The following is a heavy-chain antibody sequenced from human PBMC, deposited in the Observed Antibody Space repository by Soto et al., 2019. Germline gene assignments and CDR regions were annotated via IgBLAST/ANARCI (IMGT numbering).Heavy chain of an antibody. CDR2: INAGNDNR. CDR3: ARVRGATTRDSLAY. D-gene: IGHD1-1*01. V-gene: IGHV1-3*01. CDR1: GYTFTSYT. J-gene: IGHJ4*02. Sequence: QVQLVQSGAEVKKPGASVKVSCKASGYTFTSYTIHWVRQAPGQRLEWMGWINAGNDNRKYSQKFQGRVTITRDTSPSTASLELDSLRPQDTAVYFCARVRGATTRDSLAYWGKGTVVTVSS.